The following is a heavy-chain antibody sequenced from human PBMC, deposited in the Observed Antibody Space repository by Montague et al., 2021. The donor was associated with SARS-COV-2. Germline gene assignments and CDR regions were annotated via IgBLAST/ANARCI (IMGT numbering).Heavy chain of an antibody. CDR3: GLGRGFAVGNHYYYSYGLDV. J-gene: IGHJ6*02. CDR1: GGSIRSSSHF. Sequence: SETLSLTCNVSGGSIRSSSHFWGWFRQPPGQRLEWIGTISYSGSTYYSPSLKSRVIISADTSKNQFSLNLRSVTAADTAVYFCGLGRGFAVGNHYYYSYGLDVWGQGTTVTVSS. V-gene: IGHV4-39*07. D-gene: IGHD3-10*01. CDR2: ISYSGST.